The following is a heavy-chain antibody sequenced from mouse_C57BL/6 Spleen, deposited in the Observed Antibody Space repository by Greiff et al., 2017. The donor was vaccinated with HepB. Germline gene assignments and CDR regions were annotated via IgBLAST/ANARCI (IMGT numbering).Heavy chain of an antibody. CDR2: INPNNGGT. CDR3: ARNGYYLDY. J-gene: IGHJ4*01. Sequence: VQLQQSGPELVKPGASVKISCKASGYTFTDYYMNWVKQSHGKSLEWIGDINPNNGGTSYNQKFKGKATLTVDKSSSTAYMELRSLTSEDSAVYYCARNGYYLDYWGQGTSVTVSS. D-gene: IGHD2-3*01. CDR1: GYTFTDYY. V-gene: IGHV1-26*01.